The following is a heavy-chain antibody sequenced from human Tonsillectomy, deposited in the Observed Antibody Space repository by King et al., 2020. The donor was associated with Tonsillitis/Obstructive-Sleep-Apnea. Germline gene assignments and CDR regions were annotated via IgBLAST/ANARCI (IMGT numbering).Heavy chain of an antibody. CDR1: GFTFSSYA. D-gene: IGHD3-10*01. V-gene: IGHV3-30*04. J-gene: IGHJ3*02. CDR2: ISYDGSNK. CDR3: ARWSGEFDAFDI. Sequence: VQLVESGGGVVQPGRSLRLSCAASGFTFSSYAMHWVRQAPGKGLEWVAVISYDGSNKYYADSVKGRFTISRDNSKNTLYLQMNSLRAEDTAVYYCARWSGEFDAFDIWGQGTMVTVSS.